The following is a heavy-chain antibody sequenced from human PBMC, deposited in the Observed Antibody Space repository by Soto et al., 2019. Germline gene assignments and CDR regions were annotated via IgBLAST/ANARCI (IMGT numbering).Heavy chain of an antibody. V-gene: IGHV3-21*01. J-gene: IGHJ3*02. Sequence: GGSLRLSCAASGFTLSSYSLSWVRQVPGKGLEWVSTISANSSYKYYTDSVNDRFTISRDNAKSSLYLQMNSLRVEDTAVYYCARDPSGDWLEWDFFDIWGLGTMVTVSS. CDR1: GFTLSSYS. D-gene: IGHD2-21*02. CDR2: ISANSSYK. CDR3: ARDPSGDWLEWDFFDI.